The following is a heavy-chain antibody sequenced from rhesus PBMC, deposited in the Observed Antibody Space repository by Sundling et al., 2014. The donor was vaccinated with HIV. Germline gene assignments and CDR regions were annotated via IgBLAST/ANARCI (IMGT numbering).Heavy chain of an antibody. Sequence: EVQLVESGGGLVQPGGSLRLSCAASGFTFSSYGMYWVRQAPGKGPEWISAISSGGGSTYYADSVKGRFSISRDNSKNTLSLQMNSLRAEDTAVYYCAKWGGRQLESGYFDYWGQGVLVTVSS. CDR1: GFTFSSYG. D-gene: IGHD6-25*01. V-gene: IGHV3S42*01. CDR3: AKWGGRQLESGYFDY. J-gene: IGHJ4*01. CDR2: ISSGGGST.